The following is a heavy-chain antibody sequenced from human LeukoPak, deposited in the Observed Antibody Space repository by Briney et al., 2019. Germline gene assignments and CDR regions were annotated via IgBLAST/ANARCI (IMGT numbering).Heavy chain of an antibody. J-gene: IGHJ3*02. CDR1: GGSISSYY. CDR2: IHTSGST. CDR3: ARDRGVDDAFHI. V-gene: IGHV4-4*07. Sequence: SETLSLTCTVSGGSISSYYWSWIRQPAGKGLEWIGRIHTSGSTKDNPSLKGRVSISVDTSKNQFSLKLSSVTAADTAVYYCARDRGVDDAFHIWGQGTMVTVSS. D-gene: IGHD3-3*01.